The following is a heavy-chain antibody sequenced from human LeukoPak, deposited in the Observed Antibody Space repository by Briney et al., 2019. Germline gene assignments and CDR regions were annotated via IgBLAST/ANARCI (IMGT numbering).Heavy chain of an antibody. CDR3: AKQDWYFDL. Sequence: PGGSLRLSCAASGFTFSCYGMHWVRQAPGKGLEWVAVISYDGSNKYYADSVKGRFTISRDNSKNTLYLQMNSLRAEDTAVYYCAKQDWYFDLWGRGTLVTVSS. CDR2: ISYDGSNK. CDR1: GFTFSCYG. J-gene: IGHJ2*01. V-gene: IGHV3-30*18.